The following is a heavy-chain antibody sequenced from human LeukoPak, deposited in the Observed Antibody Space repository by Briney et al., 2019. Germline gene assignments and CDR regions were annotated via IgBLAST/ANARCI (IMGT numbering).Heavy chain of an antibody. D-gene: IGHD3-10*01. Sequence: PSETLSLTCTVSGGSISSGDYYWSWIRQPPGRGLEWIGYIYYSGSTYYNPSLKSRVTISANTSKNQLSLKLSSVTAADTAVYYCAREGTMVRGVLDYWGQGTLVTVSS. CDR2: IYYSGST. V-gene: IGHV4-30-4*01. CDR3: AREGTMVRGVLDY. CDR1: GGSISSGDYY. J-gene: IGHJ4*02.